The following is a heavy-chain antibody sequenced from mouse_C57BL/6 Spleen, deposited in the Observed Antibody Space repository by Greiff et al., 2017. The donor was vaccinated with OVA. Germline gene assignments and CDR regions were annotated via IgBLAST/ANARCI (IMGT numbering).Heavy chain of an antibody. CDR1: GYTFTSYW. J-gene: IGHJ1*03. Sequence: QVQLQQSGAELVKPGASVKLSCKASGYTFTSYWMHWVKQRPGRGLEWIGRIDPNSGGTKYNEKFKSKATLTVDKPSSTAYMQLSSLTSEDSAVSYGARGGYYGSSYGWYFDVWGTGTTVTVSS. V-gene: IGHV1-72*01. D-gene: IGHD1-1*01. CDR3: ARGGYYGSSYGWYFDV. CDR2: IDPNSGGT.